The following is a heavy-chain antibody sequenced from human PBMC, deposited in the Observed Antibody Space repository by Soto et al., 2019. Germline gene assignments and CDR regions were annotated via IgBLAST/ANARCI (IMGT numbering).Heavy chain of an antibody. D-gene: IGHD6-6*01. Sequence: QVQLVESGGGVVQPGRSLRLSCAASGFTFSSYGMHWVRQAPGKGLEWVAVIWYDGSNKYHADSVKGRFTISRDNSKNTLYLQMNSLRAEDTAVYYCARDRSGEQLAVDYFDYWGQGTLVTVSS. V-gene: IGHV3-33*01. J-gene: IGHJ4*02. CDR1: GFTFSSYG. CDR2: IWYDGSNK. CDR3: ARDRSGEQLAVDYFDY.